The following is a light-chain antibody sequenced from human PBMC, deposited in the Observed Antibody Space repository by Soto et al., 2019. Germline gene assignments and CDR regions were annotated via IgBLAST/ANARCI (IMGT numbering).Light chain of an antibody. J-gene: IGKJ1*01. CDR2: GAS. Sequence: EIVLTQSPGTLSWSPGERATLSCRASHSLTSDYLAWYQQKPGQTPRLLIHGASSRATGIPDRFSGSGSGTDFTLTISRLEPEDSAVYYCQQSGRPFGQGTKVDI. V-gene: IGKV3-20*01. CDR1: HSLTSDY. CDR3: QQSGRP.